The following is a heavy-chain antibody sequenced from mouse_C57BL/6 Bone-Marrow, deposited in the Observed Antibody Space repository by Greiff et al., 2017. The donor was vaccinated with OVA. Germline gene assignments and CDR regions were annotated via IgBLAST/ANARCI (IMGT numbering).Heavy chain of an antibody. V-gene: IGHV5-12*01. Sequence: EVQRVESGGGLVQPGGSLKLSCAASGFTFSDYYMYWVRQTPEKTLEWVAYISNGGGSTYYPDTVKGRFTISRDNAKNTLYLQMSRLKSEDTAMYYCARGESFAYWGQGTLVTVSA. CDR1: GFTFSDYY. CDR2: ISNGGGST. CDR3: ARGESFAY. J-gene: IGHJ3*01.